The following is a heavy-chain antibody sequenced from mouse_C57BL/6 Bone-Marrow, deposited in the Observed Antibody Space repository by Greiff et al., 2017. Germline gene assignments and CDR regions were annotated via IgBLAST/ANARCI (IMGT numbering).Heavy chain of an antibody. CDR3: SRRAEDGYVHYYAMDY. Sequence: QVTLKESGPGILQSSQTLSLTCSFSGFSLSTSGMGVSWIRQPSGKGLEWLAHIYWDDDKRYNPSLKSRPTISKDTSRNQVFLKITSVDTADTATYYCSRRAEDGYVHYYAMDYWGQGTSVTVSS. CDR1: GFSLSTSGMG. V-gene: IGHV8-12*01. J-gene: IGHJ4*01. D-gene: IGHD2-2*01. CDR2: IYWDDDK.